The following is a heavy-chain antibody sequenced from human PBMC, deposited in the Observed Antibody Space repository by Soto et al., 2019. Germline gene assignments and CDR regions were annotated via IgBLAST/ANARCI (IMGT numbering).Heavy chain of an antibody. CDR3: AREGVIAVAGGCFGP. CDR2: ISSGGSTI. CDR1: GLTVRDSY. J-gene: IGHJ5*02. V-gene: IGHV3-11*01. Sequence: CGSMRIACAASGLTVRDSYMSGIRQAPGKGLEWVSYISSGGSTIYYADSVKGRFTISRDNAKNSLYLQMNSLRAEDTAVYYCAREGVIAVAGGCFGPWGQGTLVTVSS. D-gene: IGHD6-19*01.